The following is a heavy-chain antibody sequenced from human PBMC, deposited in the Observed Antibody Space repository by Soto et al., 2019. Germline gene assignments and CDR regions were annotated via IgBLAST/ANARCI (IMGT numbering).Heavy chain of an antibody. CDR3: ARDGVGAVTGVLGY. CDR1: GGTFNTYA. V-gene: IGHV1-69*01. D-gene: IGHD6-19*01. J-gene: IGHJ4*02. Sequence: QVQLVRSGAEVKKPGSSVKVSCKSSGGTFNTYAISWVRQAPGQGLEWMGGIIPIFGTANYAQKFQGRVTITADDSTSTAYMELSSLTSEDTAVYYCARDGVGAVTGVLGYWGQGTLDTVSS. CDR2: IIPIFGTA.